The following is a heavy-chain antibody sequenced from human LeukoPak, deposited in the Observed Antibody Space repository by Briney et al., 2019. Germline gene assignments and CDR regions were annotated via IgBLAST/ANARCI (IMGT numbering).Heavy chain of an antibody. D-gene: IGHD4-17*01. Sequence: PSETLSLTCAVYGGSFSGYYWSWIRQPPGKGLEWIGEINHSGSTNYNPSLKRRVTISVDTSKNQFSLKLSSVTAADTAVYYCARGQGTVTTHWGQGTLVTVSS. V-gene: IGHV4-34*01. CDR3: ARGQGTVTTH. CDR2: INHSGST. CDR1: GGSFSGYY. J-gene: IGHJ4*02.